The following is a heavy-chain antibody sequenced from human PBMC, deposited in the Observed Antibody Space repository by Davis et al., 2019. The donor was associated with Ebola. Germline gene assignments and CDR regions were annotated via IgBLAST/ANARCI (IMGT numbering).Heavy chain of an antibody. J-gene: IGHJ4*02. CDR1: GFSFRSYW. D-gene: IGHD3-3*01. V-gene: IGHV3-74*01. Sequence: PGGSLRLSCSASGFSFRSYWMHWVRQSPGKGLEWVSRINNDGSAAVYADSVKGRFSMSRDNAKNTLYLQMNGLRNEDAALYYCASSITIYGLEDKWGQGTLVTVSS. CDR2: INNDGSAA. CDR3: ASSITIYGLEDK.